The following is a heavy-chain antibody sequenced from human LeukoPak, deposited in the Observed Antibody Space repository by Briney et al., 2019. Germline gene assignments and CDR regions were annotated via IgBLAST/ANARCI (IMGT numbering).Heavy chain of an antibody. CDR3: ASGSLGDGYGVGDYYQYMDV. D-gene: IGHD5-24*01. Sequence: SVKVSCKASGGTFNSYAISWVRQAPGQGLEWMGGIMPLFGTANYAQEFQGRVTFTTDESASTAYMEVSSLRSEDTAMYYCASGSLGDGYGVGDYYQYMDVWGKGTTVTVPS. CDR2: IMPLFGTA. CDR1: GGTFNSYA. J-gene: IGHJ6*03. V-gene: IGHV1-69*05.